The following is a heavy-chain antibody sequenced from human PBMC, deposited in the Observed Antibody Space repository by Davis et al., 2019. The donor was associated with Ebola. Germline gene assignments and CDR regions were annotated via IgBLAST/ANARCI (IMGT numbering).Heavy chain of an antibody. CDR2: IKSKTDGGTT. CDR1: GFTFSNAW. CDR3: TQGEYDFWSGYYRDY. Sequence: GGSLRLSCAASGFTFSNAWMSWVRQAPGKGLEWVGRIKSKTDGGTTDYAAPVKGRFTISRDDSKNTRYLQMNSLKTEDTAVYYCTQGEYDFWSGYYRDYWGQGTLVTVSS. D-gene: IGHD3-3*01. V-gene: IGHV3-15*01. J-gene: IGHJ4*02.